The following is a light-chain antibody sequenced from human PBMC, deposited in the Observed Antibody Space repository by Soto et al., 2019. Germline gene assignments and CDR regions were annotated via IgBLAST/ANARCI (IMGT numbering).Light chain of an antibody. CDR1: TLPRQY. CDR2: KNS. Sequence: SYELTQPPSVSVSPGQTARITCSGDTLPRQYPYWYQQKPGQAPVLIINKNSERPSGIPERFSGSTSGTTVTLTISGVQAEDGADYYCQSADSSGAYVFGTGTKV. CDR3: QSADSSGAYV. J-gene: IGLJ1*01. V-gene: IGLV3-25*02.